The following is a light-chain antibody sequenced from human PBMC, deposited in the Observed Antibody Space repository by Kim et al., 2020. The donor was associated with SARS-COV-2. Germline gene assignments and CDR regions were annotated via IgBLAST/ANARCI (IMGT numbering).Light chain of an antibody. CDR3: SAWDDSRRAVV. J-gene: IGLJ2*01. Sequence: GQVVTTPCSGGSANIGSKSVHWYRPPAGTAPKHLVYSSNERPYGVPDRFSGSKSGTSGSLAISGLQSEDEADYYCSAWDDSRRAVVFGGGTQLTVL. V-gene: IGLV1-44*01. CDR1: SANIGSKS. CDR2: SSN.